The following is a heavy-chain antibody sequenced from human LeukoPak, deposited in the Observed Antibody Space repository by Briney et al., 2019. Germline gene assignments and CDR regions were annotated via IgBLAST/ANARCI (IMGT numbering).Heavy chain of an antibody. D-gene: IGHD3-10*01. CDR3: ARDYGSGSYTDY. Sequence: PGGSLRLSCAASGLTFSSYSMNWVRQAPGKGLEWVSSISSSSSYIYYADSVKGRFTISRDNAKNSLYLQMNSLRAEDTAIYYCARDYGSGSYTDYWGQGTLVTVSS. CDR2: ISSSSSYI. J-gene: IGHJ4*02. CDR1: GLTFSSYS. V-gene: IGHV3-21*01.